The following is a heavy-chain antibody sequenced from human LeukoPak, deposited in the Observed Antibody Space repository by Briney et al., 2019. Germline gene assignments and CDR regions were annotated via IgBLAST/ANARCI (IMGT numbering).Heavy chain of an antibody. V-gene: IGHV4-34*01. D-gene: IGHD1-1*01. Sequence: SETLSLTCAVYGGSFSGYYWSWIRQPPGKGLEWIGEINHSGSTNYNPSLKSRVTISVDTSKNQFPLKLSSVTAADTAVYYCARAPTGTRSNDIWGQGTMVTVSS. CDR2: INHSGST. CDR1: GGSFSGYY. CDR3: ARAPTGTRSNDI. J-gene: IGHJ3*02.